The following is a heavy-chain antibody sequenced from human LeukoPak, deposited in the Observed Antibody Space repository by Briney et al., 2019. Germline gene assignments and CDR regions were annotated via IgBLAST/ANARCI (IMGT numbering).Heavy chain of an antibody. J-gene: IGHJ3*02. Sequence: PSETLSLTCTVSGGSISSSSYYWGWIRQPPGKGLEWIGSIYYSGSTYYNPSLKSRVTISVDTSKNQFSLKLSSVTAADTAVYYCARRRNDFWSGRKMGAFDIWGQGTMVTVSS. CDR3: ARRRNDFWSGRKMGAFDI. D-gene: IGHD3-3*01. CDR1: GGSISSSSYY. V-gene: IGHV4-39*01. CDR2: IYYSGST.